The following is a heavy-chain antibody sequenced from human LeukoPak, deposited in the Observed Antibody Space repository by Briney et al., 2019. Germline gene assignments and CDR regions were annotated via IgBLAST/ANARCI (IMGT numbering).Heavy chain of an antibody. CDR3: ARVLYTGDWSDMDV. CDR2: MSRSGRHF. CDR1: GFTFSSYS. Sequence: PGQSLRLSCAPSGFTFSSYSMNWVRQAPGKGLERVSSMSRSGRHFYYADSLTGRFTISRDNAKNSLYLQMNSLRADDTAVYYCARVLYTGDWSDMDVWGEGTAVTVSS. V-gene: IGHV3-21*04. J-gene: IGHJ6*04. D-gene: IGHD2-21*02.